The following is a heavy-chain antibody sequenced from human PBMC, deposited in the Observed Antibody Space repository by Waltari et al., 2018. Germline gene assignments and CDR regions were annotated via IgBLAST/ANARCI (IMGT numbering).Heavy chain of an antibody. CDR3: AKVIAAAGPLGY. J-gene: IGHJ4*02. V-gene: IGHV3-23*03. CDR2: IYSGGST. Sequence: EVQLLESGGGLVKPGGSLSRSCAATGFTFGSYAMSWVRQAPGKGLEWVSVIYSGGSTYYADSVKGRFTISRDNSKNTLYLQMNSLRAEDTAVYYCAKVIAAAGPLGYWGQGTLVTVSS. D-gene: IGHD6-13*01. CDR1: GFTFGSYA.